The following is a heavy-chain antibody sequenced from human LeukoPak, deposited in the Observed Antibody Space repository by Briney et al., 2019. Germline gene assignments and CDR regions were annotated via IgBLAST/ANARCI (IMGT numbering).Heavy chain of an antibody. V-gene: IGHV3-74*01. D-gene: IGHD1-26*01. CDR2: VSPDGTNT. J-gene: IGHJ4*02. Sequence: GGSLRLSCVASGFTFSSSCMHWVRQAPGKGLVWVSHVSPDGTNTAYADSVKGRFTISRDNAKNTLYLQMNSLRAEDTAVYYCSSFLMGAPNWGQGTLVTVSS. CDR1: GFTFSSSC. CDR3: SSFLMGAPN.